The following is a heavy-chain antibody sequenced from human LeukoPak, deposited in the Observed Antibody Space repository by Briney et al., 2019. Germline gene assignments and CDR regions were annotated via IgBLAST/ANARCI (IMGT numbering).Heavy chain of an antibody. CDR1: GGSISSYY. V-gene: IGHV4-59*12. J-gene: IGHJ6*03. CDR3: ARDHRVRGEEGYYYYMDV. CDR2: IYYSGST. Sequence: KPSETLSLTCTVSGGSISSYYWSWIRQPPGKGLEWIGYIYYSGSTNYNPSLKSRVTISVDTSKNQFSLKLSSVTAADTAVYYCARDHRVRGEEGYYYYMDVWGKGTTVTVSS. D-gene: IGHD3-10*01.